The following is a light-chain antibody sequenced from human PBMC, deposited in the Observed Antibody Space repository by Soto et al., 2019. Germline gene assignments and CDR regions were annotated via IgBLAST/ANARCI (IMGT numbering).Light chain of an antibody. Sequence: LTQPASVSGSPGQSVTISCTGTNSDVGSFRYVSWYQQRPGKAPKLLIFEVSYRPSGVSTRFSGSKSGNTASLTISGLRTEDEADYHCSSFTSTNTQVFGTGTKVTVL. V-gene: IGLV2-14*01. J-gene: IGLJ1*01. CDR2: EVS. CDR3: SSFTSTNTQV. CDR1: NSDVGSFRY.